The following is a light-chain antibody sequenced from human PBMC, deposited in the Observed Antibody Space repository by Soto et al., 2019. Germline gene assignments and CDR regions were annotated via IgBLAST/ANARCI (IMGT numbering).Light chain of an antibody. CDR3: QQYNDWPRT. Sequence: EIVMTQSPATLSVSPGERATLSCRASQSVGTNLAWYQQKPGQAPRLLIYAASTRAAGISPRFSGGGSGTDFTLTISSLQSEDFAVYSCQQYNDWPRTFGQGTKVGI. V-gene: IGKV3-15*01. J-gene: IGKJ1*01. CDR1: QSVGTN. CDR2: AAS.